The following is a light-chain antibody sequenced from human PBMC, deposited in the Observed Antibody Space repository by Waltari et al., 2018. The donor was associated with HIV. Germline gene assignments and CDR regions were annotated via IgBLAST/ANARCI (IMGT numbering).Light chain of an antibody. CDR3: QQYDNVPLT. V-gene: IGKV1-33*01. J-gene: IGKJ4*01. CDR1: QDITYY. CDR2: DVS. Sequence: DIQMTQSPSSLSAPVGDTVTITCQASQDITYYLNWYQHKPGKAPKLLIYDVSNLEIGVPSRFSGSGSGTDFTFTIRSLQPEDIATYYCQQYDNVPLTFGGGTKVEIK.